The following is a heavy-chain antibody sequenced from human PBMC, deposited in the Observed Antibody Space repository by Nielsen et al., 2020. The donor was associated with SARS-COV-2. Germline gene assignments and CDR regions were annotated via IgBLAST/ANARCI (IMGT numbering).Heavy chain of an antibody. CDR3: ARAPDYDILTGDYPDAFDI. D-gene: IGHD3-9*01. J-gene: IGHJ3*02. V-gene: IGHV4-59*12. CDR1: GGSISSYF. Sequence: SETLSLTCTVSGGSISSYFWSWIRQPPGKGLEWIGYMYHSGSTNYNPSLKSRVTISVDTSKNQFSLKLSSVTAADTAVYYCARAPDYDILTGDYPDAFDIWGQGTKVTVSS. CDR2: MYHSGST.